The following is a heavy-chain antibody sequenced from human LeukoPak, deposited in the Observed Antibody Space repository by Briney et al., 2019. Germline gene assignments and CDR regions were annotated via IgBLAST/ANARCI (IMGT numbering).Heavy chain of an antibody. V-gene: IGHV3-21*01. CDR1: GFTFSSYS. J-gene: IGHJ3*02. CDR2: ISSTSSYI. D-gene: IGHD5-12*01. CDR3: ARELKRGYSGYDSVDAFGI. Sequence: GGSLRLSCAASGFTFSSYSMNWVRQAPGKGLEWISSISSTSSYIYYADSVKGRFTISRDNAKNSLYLQMNSLRAEDTAVYYCARELKRGYSGYDSVDAFGIWGQGTMVTVSS.